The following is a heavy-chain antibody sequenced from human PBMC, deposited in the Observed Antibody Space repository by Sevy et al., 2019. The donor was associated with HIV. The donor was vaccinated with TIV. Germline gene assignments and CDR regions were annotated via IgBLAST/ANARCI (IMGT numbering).Heavy chain of an antibody. CDR3: AKNTAAVGTGGFDY. Sequence: GGSLRLSCAASGFTFSYSGMRWVRQAPGKGLEWVTFIQYDGSNKYYADSVKGRFTISRDNSKNTLYLQMNSLRRDDTAVYYCAKNTAAVGTGGFDYWGQGTLVTVSS. J-gene: IGHJ4*02. CDR1: GFTFSYSG. V-gene: IGHV3-30*02. D-gene: IGHD6-13*01. CDR2: IQYDGSNK.